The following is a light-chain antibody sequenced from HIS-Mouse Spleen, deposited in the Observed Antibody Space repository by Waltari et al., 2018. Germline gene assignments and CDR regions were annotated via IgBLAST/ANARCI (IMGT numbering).Light chain of an antibody. CDR2: AAS. CDR1: QGISSY. Sequence: DIQLTQSPSFLSASVGDRVTITCRASQGISSYLAWYQQKPGKATKILIYAASTLQSGVPSRFSGSGSGTEFTLTISSLQPEDFATYYCQQLNSYPPTFGQGTKVEIK. V-gene: IGKV1-9*01. J-gene: IGKJ1*01. CDR3: QQLNSYPPT.